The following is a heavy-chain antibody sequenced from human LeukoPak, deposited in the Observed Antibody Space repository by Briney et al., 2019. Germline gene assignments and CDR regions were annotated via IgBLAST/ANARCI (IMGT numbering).Heavy chain of an antibody. Sequence: SETLSLTCTVSGGSISSYYWSWIRQPPGKGLEWIGYLYYSGSTNYNPSLKSRVTISVETSKNQFSLKLSSVTAADTAVYYCARVEPDYYYYMDVWGKGTTVTVSS. CDR3: ARVEPDYYYYMDV. CDR1: GGSISSYY. V-gene: IGHV4-59*01. D-gene: IGHD1-14*01. CDR2: LYYSGST. J-gene: IGHJ6*03.